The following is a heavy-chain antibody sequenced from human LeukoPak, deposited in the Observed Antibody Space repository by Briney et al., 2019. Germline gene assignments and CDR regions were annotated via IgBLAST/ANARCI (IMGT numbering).Heavy chain of an antibody. V-gene: IGHV1-2*02. Sequence: ASVKVSCKASGYTFTGYYMHWVRQAPGQGLEWMGWINPNSGGTNYAQKFQGRVTMTRDTSISTAYMELSRLRSDDTAVYYCISSSWDNYFDYWGQETLVPVSS. D-gene: IGHD6-13*01. CDR2: INPNSGGT. J-gene: IGHJ4*02. CDR3: ISSSWDNYFDY. CDR1: GYTFTGYY.